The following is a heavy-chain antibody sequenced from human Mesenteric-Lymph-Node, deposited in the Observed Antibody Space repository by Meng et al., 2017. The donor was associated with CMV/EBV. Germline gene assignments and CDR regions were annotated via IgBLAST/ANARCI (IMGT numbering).Heavy chain of an antibody. CDR2: IYYSGST. CDR1: GGSISSYY. D-gene: IGHD1-26*01. CDR3: ARDGSGTYGYYFDY. V-gene: IGHV4-59*01. J-gene: IGHJ4*02. Sequence: SETLSLTCTVSGGSISSYYWSWIRQPPGKGLEWIGYIYYSGSTNYNPSLKSRVTISVDTSKNQFSLKLSSVTAADTAVYYCARDGSGTYGYYFDYWGLGTLVTVSS.